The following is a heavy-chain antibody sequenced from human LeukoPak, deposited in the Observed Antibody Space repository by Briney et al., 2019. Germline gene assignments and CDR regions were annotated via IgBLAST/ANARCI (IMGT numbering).Heavy chain of an antibody. CDR2: IYYSGST. CDR1: GGSISSYY. V-gene: IGHV4-59*01. CDR3: ARDLRTYDSSGYPPVGDAFDI. J-gene: IGHJ3*02. Sequence: SETLSLTCTVSGGSISSYYWSWIRQPPGKGLEWIGYIYYSGSTNYNPSLKSRVTISVDTSKNQFSLKLSSVTAADTAVYYCARDLRTYDSSGYPPVGDAFDIWGQGTMVTVSS. D-gene: IGHD3-22*01.